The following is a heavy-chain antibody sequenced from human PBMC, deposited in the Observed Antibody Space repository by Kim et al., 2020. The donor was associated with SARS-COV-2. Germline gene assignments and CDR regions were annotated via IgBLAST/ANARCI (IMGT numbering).Heavy chain of an antibody. J-gene: IGHJ4*02. CDR3: ACVVSPVYYFDY. D-gene: IGHD3-22*01. CDR1: GGSISSTSYY. V-gene: IGHV4-39*01. CDR2: IYYSGNT. Sequence: SETLSLTCTVSGGSISSTSYYWGWIRQPPGKGLEWIGSIYYSGNTYYNPSLKSRVTISVDTSKNQFSLKLSSVTAADTAVYYCACVVSPVYYFDYWGQGTLVTVSS.